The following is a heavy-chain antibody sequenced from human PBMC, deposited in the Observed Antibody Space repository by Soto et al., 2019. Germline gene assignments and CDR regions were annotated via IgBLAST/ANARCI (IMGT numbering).Heavy chain of an antibody. J-gene: IGHJ4*02. CDR2: INPNSGGT. CDR1: GYTFTGYY. V-gene: IGHV1-2*04. Sequence: ASVKVSCKASGYTFTGYYMHWVRQAPGQGLEWMGWINPNSGGTNYAQKFQGWVTMTRDTSISTAYMELSRLRSDDTAVYSCARDEGSSWYVFDYWGQGTLVTVSS. D-gene: IGHD6-13*01. CDR3: ARDEGSSWYVFDY.